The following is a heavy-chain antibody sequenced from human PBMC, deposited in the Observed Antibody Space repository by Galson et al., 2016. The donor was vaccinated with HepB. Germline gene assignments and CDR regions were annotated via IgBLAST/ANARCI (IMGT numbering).Heavy chain of an antibody. D-gene: IGHD6-19*01. CDR1: GFTFSNYW. CDR2: IDEFGTFI. V-gene: IGHV3-74*01. J-gene: IGHJ4*02. Sequence: SLRLSCAASGFTFSNYWMHWVRQAPGKGLEWVSRIDEFGTFISYADSVKGRFTISRDNARNTLYLQMSGLRPEDTAVYYCVNAARHSSGFAYWGQGTLVTVSS. CDR3: VNAARHSSGFAY.